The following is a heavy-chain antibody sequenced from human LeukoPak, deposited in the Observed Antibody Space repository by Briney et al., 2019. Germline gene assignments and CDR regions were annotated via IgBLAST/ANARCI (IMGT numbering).Heavy chain of an antibody. V-gene: IGHV4-59*12. CDR3: ASPILSGVATTKDY. D-gene: IGHD5-12*01. CDR1: GGSISSYY. CDR2: IYYSGST. J-gene: IGHJ4*02. Sequence: SETLSLTCSVSGGSISSYYGSWIRQPPGKALEWIGYIYYSGSTNYNPSLKSRVTISVDTSKNQFSLKLSSVTAADTAVYYCASPILSGVATTKDYWGQGTLVTVSS.